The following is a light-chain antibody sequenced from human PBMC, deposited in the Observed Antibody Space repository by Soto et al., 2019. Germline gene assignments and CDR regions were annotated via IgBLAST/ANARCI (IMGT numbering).Light chain of an antibody. CDR2: DAR. CDR3: QVWDTITDQYI. V-gene: IGLV3-21*02. J-gene: IGLJ1*01. CDR1: NVGGKS. Sequence: SYELTQPPSVSVAPGQTARITCGGDNVGGKSVQWYQQKPGQAPVLVLYDARDRPSWIPKRFSGSNSGNTATLIISSVEAGDEADFYCQVWDTITDQYIFGSGTKVTVL.